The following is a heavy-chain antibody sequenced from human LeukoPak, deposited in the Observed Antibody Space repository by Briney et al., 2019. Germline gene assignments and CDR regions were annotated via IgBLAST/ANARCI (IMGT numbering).Heavy chain of an antibody. CDR2: IYYSGST. CDR1: GGSISSYY. D-gene: IGHD2-8*01. Sequence: SETLSLTCTVSGGSISSYYWSWIRQPPGKGLEWIGYIYYSGSTNYNPSLKSRVTISVDTSKNQFSLKLSSVTAADTAIYYCSRENGAFSPFGYWGQGTLVIVPS. CDR3: SRENGAFSPFGY. V-gene: IGHV4-59*12. J-gene: IGHJ4*02.